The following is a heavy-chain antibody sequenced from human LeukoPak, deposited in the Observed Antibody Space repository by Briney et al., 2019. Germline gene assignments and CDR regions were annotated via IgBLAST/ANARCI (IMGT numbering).Heavy chain of an antibody. CDR2: ISGSGGST. J-gene: IGHJ4*02. Sequence: GGSLRLSCAASGFTFSSYAMSWVRQAPGKGLEWVSAISGSGGSTYYADSVKGRFTISRDNSKNTLYLQMNSLRAEDTAVYYCARDQASSGWFADYWGQGTLVTVSS. D-gene: IGHD6-19*01. CDR3: ARDQASSGWFADY. V-gene: IGHV3-23*01. CDR1: GFTFSSYA.